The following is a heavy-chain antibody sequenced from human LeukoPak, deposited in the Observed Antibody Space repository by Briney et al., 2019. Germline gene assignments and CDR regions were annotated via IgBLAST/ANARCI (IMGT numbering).Heavy chain of an antibody. CDR1: GYSISSGYY. V-gene: IGHV4-38-2*02. J-gene: IGHJ4*02. CDR3: ARELGYASGSYY. D-gene: IGHD3-10*01. CDR2: IHHSGNT. Sequence: SETLSLTFTVSGYSISSGYYWGWIRQPPGKGLEWIGTIHHSGNTNYNPSLKSRVTISVDTSKNQFSLKVYPVTAADTAVYYCARELGYASGSYYWGQGTLVTVSS.